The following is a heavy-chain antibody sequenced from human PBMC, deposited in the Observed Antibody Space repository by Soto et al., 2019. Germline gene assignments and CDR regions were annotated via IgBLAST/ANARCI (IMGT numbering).Heavy chain of an antibody. V-gene: IGHV4-34*01. D-gene: IGHD2-2*01. CDR1: GGSFSGYY. Sequence: SETLSLTCVVYGGSFSGYYWSWIRQSPGKGLEWIGGINHRGSTNYNPSLESRVTISVDTSKNQFSLKLPSVTAADTAMYYCARDGFCTSNTCRVGNWLDPWGQGTIVTVYS. CDR2: INHRGST. CDR3: ARDGFCTSNTCRVGNWLDP. J-gene: IGHJ5*02.